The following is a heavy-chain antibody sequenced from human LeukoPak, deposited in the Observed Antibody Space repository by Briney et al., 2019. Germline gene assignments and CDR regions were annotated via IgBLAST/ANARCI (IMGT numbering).Heavy chain of an antibody. D-gene: IGHD2-21*02. CDR2: INPSGGST. J-gene: IGHJ6*02. CDR1: GYTFTSYY. CDR3: ARDGDCGGDCYGYGMDV. V-gene: IGHV1-46*01. Sequence: ASVKVSCKASGYTFTSYYMHWVRQAPGQGLEWMGIINPSGGSTSYAQKFQGRVTMTRDTSTSTVYMELSSLRSEDTAVYFCARDGDCGGDCYGYGMDVWGQGTTVTVSS.